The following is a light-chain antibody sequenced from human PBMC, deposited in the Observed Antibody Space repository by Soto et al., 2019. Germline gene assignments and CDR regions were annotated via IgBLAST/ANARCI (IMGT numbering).Light chain of an antibody. CDR3: RSYAGSNNYV. V-gene: IGLV2-8*01. CDR2: EVS. CDR1: SSDVGGYNY. J-gene: IGLJ3*02. Sequence: QSALTQPPSASGSPGQSVTISCTGTSSDVGGYNYVSWYQQHPGKAPKLMIYEVSKRPSGVPDRFSGSKSGNTASLTVSGLQAEDEADYYFRSYAGSNNYVFGGGTKLTVL.